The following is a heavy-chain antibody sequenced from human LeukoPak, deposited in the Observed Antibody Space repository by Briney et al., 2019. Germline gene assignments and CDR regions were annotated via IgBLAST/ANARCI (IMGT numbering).Heavy chain of an antibody. CDR3: ARDGQGLGT. Sequence: SETLSLTCAVYGGSFSGYYWNWVRQPPGKGLEWIGEINHSGGTNYNPSLKSRVTISIDTSKNQFSLKLSSVTAADTAVYYCARDGQGLGTWGQGTLVTVSS. CDR1: GGSFSGYY. J-gene: IGHJ4*02. V-gene: IGHV4-34*01. D-gene: IGHD1-7*01. CDR2: INHSGGT.